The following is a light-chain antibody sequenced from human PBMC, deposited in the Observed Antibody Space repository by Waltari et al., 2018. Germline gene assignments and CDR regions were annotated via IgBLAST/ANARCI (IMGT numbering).Light chain of an antibody. J-gene: IGKJ2*01. V-gene: IGKV1-5*03. CDR3: HQYNSDPYT. CDR2: KAS. CDR1: QSIRSY. Sequence: IQMTQSPSTLSVSVGDTVIITCRASQSIRSYLAWYQQKPGEAPKLLISKASTLESGVPSRVSGSGSGTEFTLSISSLQPDDFGTYYCHQYNSDPYTFGLGTKLEIK.